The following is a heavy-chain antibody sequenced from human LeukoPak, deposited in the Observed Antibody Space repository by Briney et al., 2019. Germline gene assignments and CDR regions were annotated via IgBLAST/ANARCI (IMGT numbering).Heavy chain of an antibody. J-gene: IGHJ1*01. CDR1: GYTFISYY. CDR2: INPSGGST. D-gene: IGHD1-26*01. Sequence: GASVTVSCTASGYTFISYYLHWVRQAPGQGLEWMGIINPSGGSTSYAQKFQGRVTMTRDTSTSTVYMELSSLRSEDTAVYYCARVYWELLPMGYFQHWGQGTLVTVSS. CDR3: ARVYWELLPMGYFQH. V-gene: IGHV1-46*01.